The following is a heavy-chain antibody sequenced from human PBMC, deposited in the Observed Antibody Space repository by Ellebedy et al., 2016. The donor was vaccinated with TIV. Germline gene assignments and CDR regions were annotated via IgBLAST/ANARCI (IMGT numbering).Heavy chain of an antibody. CDR2: IYYTGTT. Sequence: MPSETLSLTCTVSGGSISSGGYYWSWIRQHPEKGLEWIGNIYYTGTTSYNPSLKSRITISIDKSKNRFSLKVTSLTAADTAVYHCARGRTTYNYVWGSYRQNPSFYFDFWGQGTLVTVSS. D-gene: IGHD3-16*02. CDR1: GGSISSGGYY. J-gene: IGHJ4*02. V-gene: IGHV4-31*03. CDR3: ARGRTTYNYVWGSYRQNPSFYFDF.